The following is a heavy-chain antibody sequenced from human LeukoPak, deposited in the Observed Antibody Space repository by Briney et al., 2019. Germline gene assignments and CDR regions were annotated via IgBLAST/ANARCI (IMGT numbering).Heavy chain of an antibody. CDR3: ARSSIAENHFDY. V-gene: IGHV5-51*01. CDR2: FYPGDSDT. D-gene: IGHD6-6*01. J-gene: IGHJ4*02. Sequence: GESLKISCKGSGYRFTSYWIGWVRPMPGKGLEWMGIFYPGDSDTRYSPSFQGQVTISADKSISTAYLQWSSLKASDTAMYYCARSSIAENHFDYWGQGTLVTVSS. CDR1: GYRFTSYW.